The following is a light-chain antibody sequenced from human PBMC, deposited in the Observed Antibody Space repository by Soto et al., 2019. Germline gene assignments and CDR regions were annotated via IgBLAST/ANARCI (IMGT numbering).Light chain of an antibody. Sequence: DIQMTQSPSTLSASVGYIFTITFRPNQTIFNWLAWYQRKPGRAPNLLIYDASSLQSGVPSTFSGSGSGTEFTLTISSLQPGDFATYYCQQYNSYPWTFGQGTKVDIK. V-gene: IGKV1-5*01. CDR2: DAS. CDR3: QQYNSYPWT. CDR1: QTIFNW. J-gene: IGKJ1*01.